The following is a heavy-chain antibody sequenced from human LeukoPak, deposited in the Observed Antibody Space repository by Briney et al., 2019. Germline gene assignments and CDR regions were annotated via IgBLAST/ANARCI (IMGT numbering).Heavy chain of an antibody. V-gene: IGHV4-4*07. D-gene: IGHD6-19*01. CDR2: IYSSGST. CDR3: ARGGSGWNYYYYYMDV. CDR1: SGSITSYY. Sequence: SETLSLTCSVSSGSITSYYWSWIRQPAGKGMEWIGRIYSSGSTNYNPSLKSRVTISVDTSKNQCSLKLSSMTAADTAVYYCARGGSGWNYYYYYMDVWGKGTTVTISS. J-gene: IGHJ6*03.